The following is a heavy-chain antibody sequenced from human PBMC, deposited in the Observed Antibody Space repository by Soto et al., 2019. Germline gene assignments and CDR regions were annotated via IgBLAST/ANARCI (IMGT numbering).Heavy chain of an antibody. J-gene: IGHJ3*02. Sequence: QVQLVESGGGVVQPGRSLRLSCAASGFTFSSYGRHGVRQAPGKGLEWVAVIWYDGSNKYYADSVKGRFTISRNNSKNTLYLQMKSLRAEDTAVYYCARVHDEYGDYGDKDDAFDIWGQGTMVTVSS. D-gene: IGHD4-17*01. CDR3: ARVHDEYGDYGDKDDAFDI. CDR1: GFTFSSYG. CDR2: IWYDGSNK. V-gene: IGHV3-33*01.